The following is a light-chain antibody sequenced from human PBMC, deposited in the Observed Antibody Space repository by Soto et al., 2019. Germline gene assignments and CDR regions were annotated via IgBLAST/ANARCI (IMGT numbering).Light chain of an antibody. J-gene: IGLJ2*01. V-gene: IGLV2-8*01. CDR3: SSYAGSNNFVV. CDR2: EVS. CDR1: SSDVGGYNY. Sequence: QSALTQPPSASGSPGQSVTISCTGTSSDVGGYNYVSWYQQHPGKAPKLMIYEVSKRPSGVPDRFSGSKSGNTASLTVSGLQAEDYADYYCSSYAGSNNFVVFGGGTKLTVL.